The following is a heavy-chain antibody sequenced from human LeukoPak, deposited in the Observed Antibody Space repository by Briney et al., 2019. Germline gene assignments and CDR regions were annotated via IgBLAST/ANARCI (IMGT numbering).Heavy chain of an antibody. Sequence: GGSLRLSCAASGFTFSNYWMTWVRQAPGKGLEWVANIDQDGSEKNYVDSVKGGFTISRDNAKNSVYLQMNSLRDDDTAVYYCAIMTTYYDSSGYYPFQHWGQGTLVTVSS. J-gene: IGHJ1*01. CDR3: AIMTTYYDSSGYYPFQH. CDR1: GFTFSNYW. CDR2: IDQDGSEK. D-gene: IGHD3-22*01. V-gene: IGHV3-7*01.